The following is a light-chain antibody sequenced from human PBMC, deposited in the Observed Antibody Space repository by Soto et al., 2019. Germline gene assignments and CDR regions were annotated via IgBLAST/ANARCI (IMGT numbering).Light chain of an antibody. J-gene: IGLJ1*01. CDR1: SSDVGGYNY. Sequence: QSALTQPPSASGSPGQSVTISCTGTSSDVGGYNYVSWYQQHPGKAPKLMIYEVSKRPSGVPDRFSGSKSGNTASLTVSGLQAEDDADYYCSSYGGSSAFVFGTGTKVTVL. CDR2: EVS. V-gene: IGLV2-8*01. CDR3: SSYGGSSAFV.